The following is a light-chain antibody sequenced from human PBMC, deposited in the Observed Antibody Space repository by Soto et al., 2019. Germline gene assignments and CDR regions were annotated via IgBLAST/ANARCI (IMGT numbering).Light chain of an antibody. CDR3: QQSYSSPRT. Sequence: DIQMTQSPSSLYASVGDRVTITCRASQSISSYLNWYQQKPGKAPQLLIYAASSLQSGVPSRFSGSGSWTDFTLTIRGLQPADFATYYCQQSYSSPRTFGQGTKLEIK. CDR1: QSISSY. J-gene: IGKJ2*01. V-gene: IGKV1-39*01. CDR2: AAS.